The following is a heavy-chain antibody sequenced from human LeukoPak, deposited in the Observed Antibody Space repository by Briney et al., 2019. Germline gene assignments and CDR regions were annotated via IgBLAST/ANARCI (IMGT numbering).Heavy chain of an antibody. J-gene: IGHJ5*02. CDR1: GYSFTSYW. D-gene: IGHD3-22*01. CDR2: IYPGDSDT. CDR3: ARRAYYYDSSGSIDHWFDP. V-gene: IGHV5-51*01. Sequence: GESLKISCKGSGYSFTSYWIGWVRQMPGKGLEWMGIIYPGDSDTRYSPSFQGQVTISADKSISTAYLQWSSLKASDTAMYYCARRAYYYDSSGSIDHWFDPWGQGTLVTVSS.